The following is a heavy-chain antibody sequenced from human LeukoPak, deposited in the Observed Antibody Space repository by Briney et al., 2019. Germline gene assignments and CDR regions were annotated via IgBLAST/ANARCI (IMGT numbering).Heavy chain of an antibody. CDR3: ARLRGQWLLRWFDP. Sequence: SETLSLTCTVSGGSISSYYWSWIRQPPGKGLEWIGYIYYSGSTNYNPSLKSRVTISVDTSKNQFSLKLSSVTAADTAVYYCARLRGQWLLRWFDPWGQGTLVTVSS. D-gene: IGHD6-19*01. J-gene: IGHJ5*02. CDR1: GGSISSYY. V-gene: IGHV4-59*12. CDR2: IYYSGST.